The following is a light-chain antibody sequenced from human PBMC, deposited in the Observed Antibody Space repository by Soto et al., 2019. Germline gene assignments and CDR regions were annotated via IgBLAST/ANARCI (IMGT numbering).Light chain of an antibody. J-gene: IGKJ5*01. CDR2: AAS. V-gene: IGKV1-39*01. CDR3: EQSYSTLSIT. Sequence: DNQMTQSPSSLSASVGDRVTITCRASESISRHLNWYQQKPGKAPKLLIYAASSLQNGVPSRFSGSGTGTDFTLTISNLQPEDFATYYCEQSYSTLSITFGQGTLLEIK. CDR1: ESISRH.